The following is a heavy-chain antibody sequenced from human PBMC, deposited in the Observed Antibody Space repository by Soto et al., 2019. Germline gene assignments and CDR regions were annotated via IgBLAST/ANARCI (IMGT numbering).Heavy chain of an antibody. CDR2: ISGSGGST. J-gene: IGHJ4*02. V-gene: IGHV3-23*01. Sequence: EVQLLESGGGLVQPGGSLRLSCAASGFTFSSYAMSWVRQAPGKGLEWVSAISGSGGSTYYADSVKGRFTISRDNSKNTRYLQMNSLRAEDTAVYYCAKDTGPYCSGGSCYSDNPIFDYWGQGTLVTVSS. CDR1: GFTFSSYA. D-gene: IGHD2-15*01. CDR3: AKDTGPYCSGGSCYSDNPIFDY.